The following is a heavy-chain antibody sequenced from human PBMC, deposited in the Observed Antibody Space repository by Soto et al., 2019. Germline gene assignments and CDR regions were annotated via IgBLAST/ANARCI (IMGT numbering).Heavy chain of an antibody. V-gene: IGHV3-21*01. D-gene: IGHD3-22*01. Sequence: AGGSLRLSCAASGFTFSSYSMNWVRQAPGKGLEWVSSISSSSSYIYYADSVKGRFTISRDNAQNSLKLQMNSPRAEDTVVFYCAREGYDSSGYLCLFDYWGQGTLVTVSS. CDR1: GFTFSSYS. CDR3: AREGYDSSGYLCLFDY. J-gene: IGHJ4*02. CDR2: ISSSSSYI.